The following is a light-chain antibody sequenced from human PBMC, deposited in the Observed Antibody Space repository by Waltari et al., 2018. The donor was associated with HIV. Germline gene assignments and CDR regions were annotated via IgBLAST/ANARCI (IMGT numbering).Light chain of an antibody. CDR1: QIIDSN. J-gene: IGKJ3*01. CDR3: QQRFTYPLT. V-gene: IGKV1-39*01. CDR2: DIS. Sequence: DIQMTQAPLFLSASVGDTVTITCRASQIIDSNLSWYQQKSGTAPKLLIYDISSLQSGVPSRFSGSGSGTDFTLTISSLQPDDFATYYCQQRFTYPLTFGPGTKV.